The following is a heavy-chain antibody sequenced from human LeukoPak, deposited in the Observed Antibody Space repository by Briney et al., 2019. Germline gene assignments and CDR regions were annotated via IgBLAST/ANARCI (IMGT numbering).Heavy chain of an antibody. Sequence: GGSLRLSCAASGFSFSNYWMSWVRQAPGKGLEWVANIKQDGGEKYYVDSVKGRFTISRDNAKNSLYLQTNSLRAEDTAVYYCARERIAAAGTPPYYYYYGMDVWGQGTTVTVSS. J-gene: IGHJ6*02. D-gene: IGHD6-13*01. CDR1: GFSFSNYW. CDR3: ARERIAAAGTPPYYYYYGMDV. V-gene: IGHV3-7*01. CDR2: IKQDGGEK.